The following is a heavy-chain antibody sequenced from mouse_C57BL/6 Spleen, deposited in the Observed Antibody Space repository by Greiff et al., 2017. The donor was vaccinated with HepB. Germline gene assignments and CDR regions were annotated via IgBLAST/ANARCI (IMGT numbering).Heavy chain of an antibody. J-gene: IGHJ2*01. V-gene: IGHV1-26*01. Sequence: EVQLQQSGPELVKPGASVKISCKASGYTFTDYYMNWVKQSHGKSLEWIGDINPNNGGTSYNQKFKGKATLTVDKSSSTAYMELRSLTSEDSAVYYCARPYYGSSSVGYWGQGTTLTVSS. CDR2: INPNNGGT. CDR1: GYTFTDYY. D-gene: IGHD1-1*01. CDR3: ARPYYGSSSVGY.